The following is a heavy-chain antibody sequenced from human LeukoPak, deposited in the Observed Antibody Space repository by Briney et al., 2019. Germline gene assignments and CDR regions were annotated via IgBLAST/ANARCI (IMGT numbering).Heavy chain of an antibody. D-gene: IGHD3-3*01. CDR2: IIPIFGTA. CDR1: GGTFSSYA. V-gene: IGHV1-69*05. CDR3: AREAITIFGVVRTQTTYGPHRFDP. J-gene: IGHJ5*02. Sequence: ASVKVSCKASGGTFSSYAISWVRQAPGQGLEWMGGIIPIFGTANYAQKFRGRVTMTRDMSTSTVYMELSSLRSEDTAVYYCAREAITIFGVVRTQTTYGPHRFDPWGQGTLVTVSS.